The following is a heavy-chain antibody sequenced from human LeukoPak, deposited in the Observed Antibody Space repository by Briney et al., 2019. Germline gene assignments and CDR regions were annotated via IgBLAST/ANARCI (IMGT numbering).Heavy chain of an antibody. J-gene: IGHJ4*02. CDR1: EFTFSSYT. CDR2: ISGSGDNT. Sequence: PGGSLRLSCAASEFTFSSYTMHWVRQAPGKGLEWVSGISGSGDNTYYADSVKGRFTISRDNSKNTLYVQVNSLGTEDTAAYYCAKGSYYDSSGSFYFDYWGQGTLVTVSS. CDR3: AKGSYYDSSGSFYFDY. V-gene: IGHV3-23*01. D-gene: IGHD3-22*01.